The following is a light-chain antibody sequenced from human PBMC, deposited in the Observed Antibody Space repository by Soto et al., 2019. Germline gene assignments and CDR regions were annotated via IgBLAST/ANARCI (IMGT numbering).Light chain of an antibody. CDR1: QSISSW. Sequence: DLQMTQSPSTLSASVGDRVXIPCRASQSISSWLAWYQQKPGKAPKLLIYDASSLESGVPSRFSGSGSGTDFTLTISSLEPEDFAVYYCQQRSSWITFGQGTRLEIK. J-gene: IGKJ5*01. V-gene: IGKV1-5*01. CDR2: DAS. CDR3: QQRSSWIT.